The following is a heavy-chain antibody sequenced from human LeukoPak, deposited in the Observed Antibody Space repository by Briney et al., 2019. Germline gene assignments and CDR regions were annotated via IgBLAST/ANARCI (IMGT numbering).Heavy chain of an antibody. CDR2: ISGSGAST. Sequence: GGSLRLSCASSGFSFSGYAMSWVRQAPGKGLELVSTISGSGASTIYADSFRGGCITPKDIPSNIAYLKMNDRRLEDPAGYYCAKGSRGYTNYYFDYWGQGTLVTVSS. D-gene: IGHD2-2*02. CDR3: AKGSRGYTNYYFDY. CDR1: GFSFSGYA. V-gene: IGHV3-23*01. J-gene: IGHJ4*02.